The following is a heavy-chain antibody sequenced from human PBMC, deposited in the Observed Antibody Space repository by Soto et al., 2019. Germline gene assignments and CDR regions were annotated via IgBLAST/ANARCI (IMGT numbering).Heavy chain of an antibody. CDR2: ISYDGSNK. J-gene: IGHJ5*02. CDR3: ARERIQLQWLFCFDP. Sequence: QPGGSLRLSCAASGFTFSSYAMHWVRQAPGKGLEWVAVISYDGSNKYYADSVKGRFTISRDNSKNTLYLQMNSLRAEDTAVYYCARERIQLQWLFCFDPWGQGTLVTVSS. CDR1: GFTFSSYA. D-gene: IGHD5-18*01. V-gene: IGHV3-30-3*01.